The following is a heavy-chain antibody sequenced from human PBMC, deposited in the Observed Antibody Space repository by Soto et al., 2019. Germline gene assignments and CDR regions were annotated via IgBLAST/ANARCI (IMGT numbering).Heavy chain of an antibody. J-gene: IGHJ5*02. CDR2: ISDSGTTM. Sequence: PGGSLRLSCTASGFTFSDYYMTWIRQAPGKGLECVSYISDSGTTMNYADSVKGRFTISRDNAKNSLYLQMNSLRAEDTAVYYCARDTAFVASGLFDPWGQGTLVTVSS. CDR3: ARDTAFVASGLFDP. V-gene: IGHV3-11*01. CDR1: GFTFSDYY. D-gene: IGHD3-22*01.